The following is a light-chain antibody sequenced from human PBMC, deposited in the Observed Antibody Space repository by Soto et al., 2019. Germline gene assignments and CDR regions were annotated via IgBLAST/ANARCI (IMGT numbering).Light chain of an antibody. V-gene: IGLV2-14*01. CDR3: TSFTNSRTVV. CDR1: TGDIGTYNY. Sequence: QYALTQPASVSGSPGQSSTISCTGTTGDIGTYNYVSWYQHHPDKAPRLMIYEVSNRPSGVSNRFSGSKSGNTASLTISGLQAEDEADYYCTSFTNSRTVVFGGGTKLTVL. CDR2: EVS. J-gene: IGLJ3*02.